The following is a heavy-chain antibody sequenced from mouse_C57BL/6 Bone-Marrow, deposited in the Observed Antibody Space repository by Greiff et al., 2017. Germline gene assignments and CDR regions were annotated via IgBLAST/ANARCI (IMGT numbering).Heavy chain of an antibody. CDR2: IYPGDGDT. V-gene: IGHV1-82*01. CDR1: GYAFSSSW. Sequence: VQLKESGPELVKPGASVKISCKASGYAFSSSWMNWVKQRPGKGLEWIGRIYPGDGDTNYTGKFKGKATLTADTSSSTAYMQLSSLTSEDSAVYFCARYGNYLMYYFDDWGQGTTLTVSS. J-gene: IGHJ2*01. CDR3: ARYGNYLMYYFDD. D-gene: IGHD2-1*01.